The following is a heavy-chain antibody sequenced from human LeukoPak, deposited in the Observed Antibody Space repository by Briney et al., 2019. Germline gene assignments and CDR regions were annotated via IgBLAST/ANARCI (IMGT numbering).Heavy chain of an antibody. V-gene: IGHV3-74*01. D-gene: IGHD3-22*01. J-gene: IGHJ6*03. CDR3: ARTYDHTGSHYYYYMDV. CDR1: GFTFSSYW. Sequence: PGGSLRLSCAASGFTFSSYWMHWVRQAPGKGLVWVSRINADGRSTSYADSVKGRFTISRDNAKNSLSLQMNSLSAEDTAVYFCARTYDHTGSHYYYYMDVWGKGTTVTVSS. CDR2: INADGRST.